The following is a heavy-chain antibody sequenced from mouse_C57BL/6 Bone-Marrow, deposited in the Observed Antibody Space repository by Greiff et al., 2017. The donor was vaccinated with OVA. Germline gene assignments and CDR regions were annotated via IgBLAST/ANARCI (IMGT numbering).Heavy chain of an antibody. V-gene: IGHV5-16*01. CDR1: GFTFSDYY. CDR3: ARETGYFDY. CDR2: INYDGSST. Sequence: EVQGVASEGGLVQPGSSMKLSCTASGFTFSDYYMAWVRQVPEKGLEWVANINYDGSSTYYLDSLKSRFIISRDNAKNILYLQMSSLKSEDTATYYCARETGYFDYWGQGTTLTVSS. J-gene: IGHJ2*01.